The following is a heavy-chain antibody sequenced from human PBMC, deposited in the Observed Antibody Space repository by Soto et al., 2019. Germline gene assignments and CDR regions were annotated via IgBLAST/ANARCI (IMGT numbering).Heavy chain of an antibody. J-gene: IGHJ4*02. CDR3: AREGAAAARMFDN. V-gene: IGHV1-46*02. Sequence: QVQLVQSGAEVRNPGASVKLSCKASGYTFNMYYMHWVRQALGQGLEWMGVINPNGDTTTYAQRFQGRLTMTRDTSTSTVYIDLTSLRSEDTAVYYCAREGAAAARMFDNWGQGTLVTVSS. CDR1: GYTFNMYY. CDR2: INPNGDTT. D-gene: IGHD6-13*01.